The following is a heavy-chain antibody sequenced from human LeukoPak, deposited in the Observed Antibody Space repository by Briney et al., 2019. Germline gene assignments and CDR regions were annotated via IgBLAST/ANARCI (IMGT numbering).Heavy chain of an antibody. Sequence: PGRSLRLSCAASGFTFSSYAMHWVRQAPGKGLEWVAVISYDGSNKYYADSVKGRFTISRDNSKNTLYLQMNSLRAEDTAVYYCARDSFPPSYYDFWSGYYFSLDYWGQGTLVTVSS. CDR1: GFTFSSYA. J-gene: IGHJ4*02. V-gene: IGHV3-30-3*01. CDR3: ARDSFPPSYYDFWSGYYFSLDY. D-gene: IGHD3-3*01. CDR2: ISYDGSNK.